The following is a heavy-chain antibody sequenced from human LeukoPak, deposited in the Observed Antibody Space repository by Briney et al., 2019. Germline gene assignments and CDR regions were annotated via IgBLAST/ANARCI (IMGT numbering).Heavy chain of an antibody. Sequence: PSETLSLTCTVSGYSISSGYYWGWIRQPPGKGLEWIGSIYHSGSTYYNPSLKSRVTISVDTPKNQFSLKLTSVSAADTAVYYCTRVTPYTAEDWGQGTLVTVSS. D-gene: IGHD2-2*02. CDR2: IYHSGST. CDR3: TRVTPYTAED. CDR1: GYSISSGYY. V-gene: IGHV4-38-2*02. J-gene: IGHJ4*02.